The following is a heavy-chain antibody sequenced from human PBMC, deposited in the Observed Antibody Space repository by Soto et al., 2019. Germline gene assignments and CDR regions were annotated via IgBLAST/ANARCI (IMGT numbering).Heavy chain of an antibody. CDR1: GYTLTELS. Sequence: ASVKVSCKVSGYTLTELSMHWVRQAPGKGLEWMGGFDPEDGETIYAQKFQGRVTMTEDTSTDTAYMELSSLRSEDTAVYYCATDPGYCSGGSCSFRHWGQGTVGTV. D-gene: IGHD2-15*01. CDR3: ATDPGYCSGGSCSFRH. V-gene: IGHV1-24*01. J-gene: IGHJ1*01. CDR2: FDPEDGET.